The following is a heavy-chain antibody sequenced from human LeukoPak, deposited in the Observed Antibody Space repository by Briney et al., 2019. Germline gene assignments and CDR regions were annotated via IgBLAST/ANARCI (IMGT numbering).Heavy chain of an antibody. CDR1: GFTFSSYE. J-gene: IGHJ4*02. Sequence: GGSLRLSCAASGFTFSSYEMNWVRQAPGKGLEWVSYISSSGSTIYYADSVKGRFTISRDNAKNSLYLQMNSLRAEDTAVYYCARQRYGDYSSDYWGQGTLVTVSS. D-gene: IGHD4-17*01. V-gene: IGHV3-48*03. CDR2: ISSSGSTI. CDR3: ARQRYGDYSSDY.